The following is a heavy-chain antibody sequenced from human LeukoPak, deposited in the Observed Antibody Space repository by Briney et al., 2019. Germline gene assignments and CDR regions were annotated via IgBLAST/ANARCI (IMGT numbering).Heavy chain of an antibody. CDR3: ARGGGYDSRYYFDY. D-gene: IGHD5-12*01. V-gene: IGHV4-39*01. J-gene: IGHJ4*02. CDR1: GGSISSSSYY. Sequence: SETLSLTCTVSGGSISSSSYYWGWIRQPPGKGLEWIGSIYYSGSTYYNPSLKSRVTISVDTSKNQFSLKLSSVTAADTAVYYCARGGGYDSRYYFDYWGQGTLVTVSS. CDR2: IYYSGST.